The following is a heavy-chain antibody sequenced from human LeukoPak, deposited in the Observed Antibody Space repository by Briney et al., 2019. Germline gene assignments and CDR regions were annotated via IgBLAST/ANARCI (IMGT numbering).Heavy chain of an antibody. CDR1: GFTFSSYA. CDR3: SKGHSSSWSDWFDP. V-gene: IGHV3-23*01. D-gene: IGHD6-13*01. J-gene: IGHJ5*02. Sequence: GGSLRLSCVASGFTFSSYAMSWVRQAPGKGLEWDSTISAGGGSTYYADSAKGRFSISRDNSKTTLYLQMNSLRAEDTAVYYCSKGHSSSWSDWFDPWGQGTLVTVSS. CDR2: ISAGGGST.